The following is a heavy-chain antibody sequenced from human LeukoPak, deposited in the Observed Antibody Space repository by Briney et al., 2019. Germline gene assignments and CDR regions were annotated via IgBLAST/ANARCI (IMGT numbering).Heavy chain of an antibody. CDR3: ARRGRGYFEAFDI. CDR2: IYSRGID. D-gene: IGHD2-21*01. V-gene: IGHV4-39*01. CDR1: GGSISSSSYY. J-gene: IGHJ3*02. Sequence: SETLSLTCTVSGGSISSSSYYWGWIRQPPGKGLEWSGSIYSRGIDSYNPHPKRRVTISAATSKNKSPLRRSSATAAHTDVYYCARRGRGYFEAFDIWGEGTTVTVSS.